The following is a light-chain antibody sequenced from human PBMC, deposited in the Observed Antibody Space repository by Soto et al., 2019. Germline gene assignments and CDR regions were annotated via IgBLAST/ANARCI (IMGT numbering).Light chain of an antibody. V-gene: IGLV1-40*01. CDR2: GNS. J-gene: IGLJ2*01. CDR3: QSYDSSLSGDVV. Sequence: VLTQPPSVSGAPGQRVTISCTGSSSNIGAGSDVHWYQHLPGTAPKLLIDGNSNRPSGVPDRFSGSKSGTSAPLAITGLQAEDEPDYHCQSYDSSLSGDVVFGGGTKVTVL. CDR1: SSNIGAGSD.